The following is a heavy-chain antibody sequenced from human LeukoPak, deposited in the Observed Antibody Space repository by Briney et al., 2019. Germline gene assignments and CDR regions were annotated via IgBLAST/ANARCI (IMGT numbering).Heavy chain of an antibody. D-gene: IGHD4-11*01. CDR1: GGSIRSSYYY. CDR2: IYDSGST. J-gene: IGHJ5*02. V-gene: IGHV4-39*07. Sequence: SETLSLTCTVSGGSIRSSYYYWGWIRQPPGKGLEWIGSIYDSGSTYYNPSLKSRVTISVDTSKNQFSLKLSSVTAADTAVYYCARYSNYVSGFDPWGRGTLVTVSS. CDR3: ARYSNYVSGFDP.